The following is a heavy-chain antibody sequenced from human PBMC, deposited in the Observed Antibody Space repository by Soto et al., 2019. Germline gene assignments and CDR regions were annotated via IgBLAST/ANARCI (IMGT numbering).Heavy chain of an antibody. Sequence: PGGSLRLSCAASGFTFSGSAMHWVRQASGKGLEWVGRIRSKANSYATAYAASVKGRFTISRDDSKNTAYPQMNSLKTEDTAVYYCKGSYYDSSGYYYEFRGYWGQGTLVTVSS. CDR2: IRSKANSYAT. V-gene: IGHV3-73*01. D-gene: IGHD3-22*01. CDR1: GFTFSGSA. J-gene: IGHJ4*02. CDR3: KGSYYDSSGYYYEFRGY.